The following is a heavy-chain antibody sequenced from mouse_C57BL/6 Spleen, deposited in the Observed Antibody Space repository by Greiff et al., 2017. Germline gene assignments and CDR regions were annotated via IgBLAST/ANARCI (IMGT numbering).Heavy chain of an antibody. CDR2: IYPGSGST. CDR1: GYTFTSYW. V-gene: IGHV1-55*01. CDR3: ARWHGNLSYFDY. J-gene: IGHJ2*01. D-gene: IGHD2-1*01. Sequence: QVQLQQPGAELVKPGASVKMSCKASGYTFTSYWITWVKQRPGQGLEWIGDIYPGSGSTNYNEKFKSKATLTVDTSSSTAYMQLSSLTSEDSAVYYCARWHGNLSYFDYWGQGTTLTVSS.